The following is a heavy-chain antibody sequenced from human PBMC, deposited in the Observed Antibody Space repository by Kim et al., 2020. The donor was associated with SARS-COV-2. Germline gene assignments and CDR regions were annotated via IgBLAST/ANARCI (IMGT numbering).Heavy chain of an antibody. J-gene: IGHJ4*02. CDR3: ARDSVRHFDY. D-gene: IGHD6-6*01. V-gene: IGHV6-1*01. Sequence: YNDYAVSVKRRITINPDTSKNQFALQLNSVTPEDTAVYYCARDSVRHFDYWGQGTLVTVSS. CDR2: YN.